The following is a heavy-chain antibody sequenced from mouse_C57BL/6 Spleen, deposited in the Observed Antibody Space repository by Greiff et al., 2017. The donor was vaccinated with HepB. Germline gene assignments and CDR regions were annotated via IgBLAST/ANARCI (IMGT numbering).Heavy chain of an antibody. V-gene: IGHV1-64*01. Sequence: QVQLQQPGAELVKPGASVKLSCKASGYTFTSYWMHWVKQRPGQGLEWIGMIHPNSGSTNYNEKFKSKATLTVDKSSSTSYMQISSLTSEDSAVYYCARGGLTGPYAMDYWGQGTSVTVSS. CDR2: IHPNSGST. CDR1: GYTFTSYW. CDR3: ARGGLTGPYAMDY. J-gene: IGHJ4*01. D-gene: IGHD4-1*01.